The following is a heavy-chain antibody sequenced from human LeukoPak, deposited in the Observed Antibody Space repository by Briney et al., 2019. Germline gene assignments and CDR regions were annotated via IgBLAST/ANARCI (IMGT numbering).Heavy chain of an antibody. CDR3: ASGSTSSGYRFAY. V-gene: IGHV3-53*01. CDR2: IYSGDRT. Sequence: GGSLRLSCAVSGFTVSSNYMSWVRQAPGKGLEWVSVIYSGDRTNYADSVKGRFTISRDNSKNTLYLQMNSLRVEDTAVYYCASGSTSSGYRFAYWGQGTLVTVSS. D-gene: IGHD3-22*01. CDR1: GFTVSSNY. J-gene: IGHJ4*02.